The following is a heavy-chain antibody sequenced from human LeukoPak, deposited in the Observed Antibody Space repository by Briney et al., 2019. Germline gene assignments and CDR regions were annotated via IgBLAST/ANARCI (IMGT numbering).Heavy chain of an antibody. CDR1: GGSISSYY. V-gene: IGHV4-59*08. D-gene: IGHD6-19*01. Sequence: SETLSLTCTVSGGSISSYYWTWIRQPPGKGLEWIGYIYYTGATSYNPSLKSRVTISVDTSKKQFSLKLTSVTAADTAVYYCARYGGSGWVIDNWGQGTLGTVSS. CDR2: IYYTGAT. CDR3: ARYGGSGWVIDN. J-gene: IGHJ4*02.